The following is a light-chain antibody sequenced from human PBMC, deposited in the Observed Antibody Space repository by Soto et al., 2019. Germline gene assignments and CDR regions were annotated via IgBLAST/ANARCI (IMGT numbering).Light chain of an antibody. J-gene: IGKJ5*01. CDR3: QHYGSSRNT. CDR1: ESVTSSH. V-gene: IGKV3-20*01. Sequence: EIVLTQSPDTLSLSPGERATLSCRASESVTSSHLAWYQQKPGQTPRLLIYGASSRATGIPDRFSGSGSGTDFTLTISRLEAGDFAVYYCQHYGSSRNTFGQGTRLEIK. CDR2: GAS.